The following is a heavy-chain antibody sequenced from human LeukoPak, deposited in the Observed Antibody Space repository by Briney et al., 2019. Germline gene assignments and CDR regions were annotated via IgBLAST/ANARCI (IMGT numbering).Heavy chain of an antibody. J-gene: IGHJ3*02. V-gene: IGHV4-34*01. D-gene: IGHD1-26*01. CDR2: INHSGST. CDR1: GGSFSGFY. CDR3: ARLYRVGATTGDAFDI. Sequence: SETLSLTCAVYGGSFSGFYWTWIRQPPGKGLEWIGEINHSGSTNYNPSLESRVTISVDTSKNQFSLKLSSVTAADTAVYYCARLYRVGATTGDAFDIWGQGTMVTVSS.